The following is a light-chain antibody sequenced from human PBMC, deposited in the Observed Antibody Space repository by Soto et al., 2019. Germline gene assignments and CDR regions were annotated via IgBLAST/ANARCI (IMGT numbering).Light chain of an antibody. Sequence: IQLTQSPSSLSASVVDRVTITGRASQGITSYLAWYQQKPGKAPKLLIYAASTLQSGVPSRFSGSGSGTDFTLTISCLQSEDFATYYCQQYYSYPWTFGQGTKVDIK. CDR3: QQYYSYPWT. J-gene: IGKJ1*01. CDR1: QGITSY. V-gene: IGKV1-9*01. CDR2: AAS.